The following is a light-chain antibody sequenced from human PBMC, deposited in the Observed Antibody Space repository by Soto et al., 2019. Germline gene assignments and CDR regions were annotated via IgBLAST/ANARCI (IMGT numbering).Light chain of an antibody. J-gene: IGLJ1*01. V-gene: IGLV2-14*03. CDR3: NSYRTVSTYV. CDR1: SSDIGGYNF. Sequence: QSVLTQPASVSGSPGQSITISCTGTSSDIGGYNFVSWYQHHPGKAPKLLIHDVSNRPSGVSSRFSGSKSGNTASLTISGLQAEDEADYYCNSYRTVSTYVFGTGTKLTV. CDR2: DVS.